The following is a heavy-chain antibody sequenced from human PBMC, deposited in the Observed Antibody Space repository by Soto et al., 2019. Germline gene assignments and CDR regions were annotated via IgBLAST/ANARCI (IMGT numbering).Heavy chain of an antibody. CDR3: ARESTYYGDYARGPFDY. D-gene: IGHD4-17*01. J-gene: IGHJ4*02. CDR2: ISYDGSNK. V-gene: IGHV3-30-3*01. Sequence: QVQLVESGGGVVQPGRSLRLSCAASGFTFSSYAMHWVRQAPGKGLEWVAVISYDGSNKYYADSVKGRFTISRDNSKNTLYLQMNSLRAEDTAVYYCARESTYYGDYARGPFDYWGQGTLVTVSS. CDR1: GFTFSSYA.